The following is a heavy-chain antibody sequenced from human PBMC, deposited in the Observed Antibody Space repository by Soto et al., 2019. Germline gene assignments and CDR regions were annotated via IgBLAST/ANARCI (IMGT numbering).Heavy chain of an antibody. CDR1: GGSFSGYY. J-gene: IGHJ5*02. Sequence: PSDTLSLTCAVYGGSFSGYYWCWIRQPPGKGLEWIGEINHSGSTNYNPSLKSRVTISVDTSKNQFSLKLSSVTAADTAVYYCARASRIAAAGTRTRNNWFDPWGQGTLVTVSS. D-gene: IGHD6-13*01. V-gene: IGHV4-34*01. CDR2: INHSGST. CDR3: ARASRIAAAGTRTRNNWFDP.